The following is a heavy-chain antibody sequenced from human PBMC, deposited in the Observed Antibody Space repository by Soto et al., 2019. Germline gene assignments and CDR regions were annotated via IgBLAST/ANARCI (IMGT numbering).Heavy chain of an antibody. J-gene: IGHJ4*02. CDR3: ARGGMVRGPWVY. CDR1: GGSFSGYY. Sequence: QVQLQQWGAGLLKPSETLSLTCAVYGGSFSGYYWSWIRQPPGKGREWIGEISHSGSTNYNPSLKCRVTLAVDKSKTQFSLKLSAVTAADTAVYYCARGGMVRGPWVYWGQGTLVTVSS. D-gene: IGHD3-10*01. V-gene: IGHV4-34*01. CDR2: ISHSGST.